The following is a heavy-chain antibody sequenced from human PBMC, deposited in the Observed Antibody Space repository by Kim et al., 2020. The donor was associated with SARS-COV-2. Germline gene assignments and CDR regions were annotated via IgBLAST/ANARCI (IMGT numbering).Heavy chain of an antibody. CDR1: GFTFNQYA. D-gene: IGHD5-18*01. J-gene: IGHJ4*02. CDR3: AKGILRTPSYFDY. V-gene: IGHV3-23*01. Sequence: GGSLRLSCAASGFTFNQYAMTWVRQAPGKGLEWVSTISGDAVYIYYADSVKGRFTISRDNSKNTLYLQMNSLRGDDTAVYYCAKGILRTPSYFDYWGQGTLVTVSS. CDR2: ISGDAVYI.